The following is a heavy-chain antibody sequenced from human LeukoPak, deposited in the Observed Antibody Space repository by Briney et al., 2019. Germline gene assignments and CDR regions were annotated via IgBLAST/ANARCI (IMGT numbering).Heavy chain of an antibody. V-gene: IGHV4-59*01. CDR2: IYYSGST. J-gene: IGHJ6*04. Sequence: PSETLSLTCTVSGGSISSYYWSWIRQPPGKGLEWIGYIYYSGSTNYNPSLKSRVTISVDTSKNQFSLKLSSVTAADTAVYYCARTPTYYHGSGSYYPTPGAYYYGMDVWGKGTTVTVSS. CDR3: ARTPTYYHGSGSYYPTPGAYYYGMDV. D-gene: IGHD3-10*01. CDR1: GGSISSYY.